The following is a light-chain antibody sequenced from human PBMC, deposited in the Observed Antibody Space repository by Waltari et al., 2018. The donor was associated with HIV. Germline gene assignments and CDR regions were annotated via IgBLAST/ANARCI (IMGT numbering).Light chain of an antibody. V-gene: IGKV1-27*01. J-gene: IGKJ1*01. CDR1: QDISDY. Sequence: DIQMTQSPSSLSASVGDRITITCRASQDISDYLAWYQQKAGKVPKVLIYAASTLQSGVPSRFSGSGSGTDSTLTISRLQPEDVAMYYCQKYDSAPWTFGPGTTVEIK. CDR3: QKYDSAPWT. CDR2: AAS.